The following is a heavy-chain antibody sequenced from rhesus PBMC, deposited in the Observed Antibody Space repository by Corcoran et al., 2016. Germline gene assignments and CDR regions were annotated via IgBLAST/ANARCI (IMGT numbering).Heavy chain of an antibody. CDR1: GYSISSGYG. CDR3: ARVWYYWYFDL. CDR2: IGGSSGST. Sequence: QVQLQESGPGLVKPSETLSLTCAVSGYSISSGYGWSWIRQPPGKGLEWIGYIGGSSGSTNYNPSRKCRVTISKDTSKNQFSLKLSSVTAADTAVYYCARVWYYWYFDLWGPGTPITISS. J-gene: IGHJ2*01. V-gene: IGHV4-127*01. D-gene: IGHD2-21*01.